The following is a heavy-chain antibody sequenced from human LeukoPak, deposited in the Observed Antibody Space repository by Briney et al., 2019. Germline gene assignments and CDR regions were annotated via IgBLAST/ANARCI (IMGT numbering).Heavy chain of an antibody. Sequence: PGGSLRLSCAASGFTFSSYWMSWVRQAPGKGLEWVANIKQDGSEKYYVDSVKGRFTISRDNAKNSLYLQMNSLRAEDTAVYYCARDGDCSSTSCYNYYYYMDVWGKGTTVTVSS. CDR1: GFTFSSYW. J-gene: IGHJ6*03. CDR2: IKQDGSEK. V-gene: IGHV3-7*01. CDR3: ARDGDCSSTSCYNYYYYMDV. D-gene: IGHD2-2*02.